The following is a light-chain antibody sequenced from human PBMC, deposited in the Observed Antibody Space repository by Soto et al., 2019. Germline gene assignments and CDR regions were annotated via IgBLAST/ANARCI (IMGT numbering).Light chain of an antibody. V-gene: IGKV4-1*01. CDR1: QSVLSTSNNKNY. J-gene: IGKJ1*01. CDR3: HQYYSTPWT. Sequence: DIVMTQSPDSLAVSLGERATINCKSSQSVLSTSNNKNYLAWYQQKPGQPPKLLIYWAFTREYGVPDRFSGSGDGTDFSLTVSSLQAEDVASYYCHQYYSTPWTFGQGTKVEIK. CDR2: WAF.